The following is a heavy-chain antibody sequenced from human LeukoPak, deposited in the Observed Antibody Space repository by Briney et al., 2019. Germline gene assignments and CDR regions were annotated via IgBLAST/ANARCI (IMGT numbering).Heavy chain of an antibody. V-gene: IGHV3-53*01. CDR2: IYSDGGT. D-gene: IGHD2-15*01. CDR3: ARDRGGPAF. Sequence: PGGSLRLSCAASGFTVSNSYMSWVRQAPGKGLEWVSVIYSDGGTFYSDSVKGRFTISRDYSKNTLYLQMNSLRADDTAVYYCARDRGGPAFWGQGTLVTVSS. CDR1: GFTVSNSY. J-gene: IGHJ4*02.